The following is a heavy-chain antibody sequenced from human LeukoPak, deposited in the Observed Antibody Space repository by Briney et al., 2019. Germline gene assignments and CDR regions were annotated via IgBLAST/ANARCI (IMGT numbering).Heavy chain of an antibody. CDR2: IIPIFGTA. Sequence: ASVKVSCKASGGTFSSYAISWVRQAPRQGLEWMGGIIPIFGTANYAQKFQGRVTITADESTSTAYMELSSLRSEDTAVYYCAVNIVATTLAWDYWGQGTLVTVSS. V-gene: IGHV1-69*13. J-gene: IGHJ4*02. CDR1: GGTFSSYA. CDR3: AVNIVATTLAWDY. D-gene: IGHD5-12*01.